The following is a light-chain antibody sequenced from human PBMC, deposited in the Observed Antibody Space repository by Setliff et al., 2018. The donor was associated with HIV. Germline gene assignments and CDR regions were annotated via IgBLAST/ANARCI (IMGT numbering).Light chain of an antibody. CDR1: PLPKQY. J-gene: IGLJ1*01. V-gene: IGLV3-25*03. CDR2: KDS. Sequence: SYELTQPPSVSVSPGQTARITCSGDPLPKQYAYWYQQKAGQAPILLIYKDSERPSGIPERFSGSISGTTVMLTISGVQAEDEADYYCQSSDSSGTCVFGTGTKVTVL. CDR3: QSSDSSGTCV.